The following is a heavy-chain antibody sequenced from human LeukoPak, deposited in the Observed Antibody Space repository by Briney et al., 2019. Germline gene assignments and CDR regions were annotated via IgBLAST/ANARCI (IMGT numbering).Heavy chain of an antibody. J-gene: IGHJ3*02. V-gene: IGHV3-13*01. D-gene: IGHD3-3*02. CDR1: GFTFSSYD. Sequence: PGGSLRLSCAASGFTFSSYDMHWVRQAPGRGLEWVSAIGIAGDTYYPDSVKGRFTISRENAKNSMYLQMNSLKDGDTAVYYCIRGGIHVSGIYAFDIWGQGTMVTVSS. CDR3: IRGGIHVSGIYAFDI. CDR2: IGIAGDT.